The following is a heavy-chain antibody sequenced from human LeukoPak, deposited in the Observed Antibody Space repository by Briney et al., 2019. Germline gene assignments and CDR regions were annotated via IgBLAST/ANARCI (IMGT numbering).Heavy chain of an antibody. J-gene: IGHJ5*02. CDR1: GGSISSYY. CDR3: ARHERDWFDP. D-gene: IGHD1-1*01. CDR2: IYYSGST. V-gene: IGHV4-59*01. Sequence: PSETLSLTCTVSGGSISSYYWSWIRQPPGKGLEWIGYIYYSGSTNYNPSLKSRVTISVDTSKNQFSLKLSSVTAADTAVYYCARHERDWFDPWGQGTLVTVPS.